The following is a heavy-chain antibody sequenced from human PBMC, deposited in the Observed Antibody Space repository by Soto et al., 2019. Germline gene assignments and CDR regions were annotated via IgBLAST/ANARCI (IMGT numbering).Heavy chain of an antibody. J-gene: IGHJ5*02. Sequence: SQTLSLTCAISGDSVSSNSAAWNWIRQSPSRGLEWLGRTYYRSRWYSDYAGSLKSRITINPDTSSNQFSLQLHSVTPEDTAVYYCARDRRSGTYNYNWFDPWGQGTLVTVPS. D-gene: IGHD1-26*01. CDR2: TYYRSRWYS. CDR3: ARDRRSGTYNYNWFDP. V-gene: IGHV6-1*01. CDR1: GDSVSSNSAA.